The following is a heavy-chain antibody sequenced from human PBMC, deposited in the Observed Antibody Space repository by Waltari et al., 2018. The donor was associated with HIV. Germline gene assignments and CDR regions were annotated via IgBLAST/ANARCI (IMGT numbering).Heavy chain of an antibody. CDR2: ITHNAVT. D-gene: IGHD3-10*01. CDR1: GGSFSGHF. Sequence: QVQLQQWGAGLLKPSETLSLTCAVYGGSFSGHFWTWLRQPPGKPLEWLGEITHNAVTNYNPSLKSRLTISVDTSKNQFSLTLAALTAADTAVYYCARSRGRIRWFEFWGQGTRVAVSS. J-gene: IGHJ5*01. CDR3: ARSRGRIRWFEF. V-gene: IGHV4-34*01.